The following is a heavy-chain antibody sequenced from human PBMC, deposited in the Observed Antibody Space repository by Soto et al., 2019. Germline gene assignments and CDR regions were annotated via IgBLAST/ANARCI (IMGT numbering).Heavy chain of an antibody. CDR3: ARMELYSGFVWFDY. D-gene: IGHD5-12*01. Sequence: QVTLKESGPVLVKPTEPLTLTCTVSGFSLSNIRMGVSWIRQPPGKALEWLAHIFSDDEKAYTTSLKNRLTISRDTSKSQVVLTISDVDPVDTATYFCARMELYSGFVWFDYWGQGTLVSVSS. CDR1: GFSLSNIRMG. V-gene: IGHV2-26*01. CDR2: IFSDDEK. J-gene: IGHJ4*02.